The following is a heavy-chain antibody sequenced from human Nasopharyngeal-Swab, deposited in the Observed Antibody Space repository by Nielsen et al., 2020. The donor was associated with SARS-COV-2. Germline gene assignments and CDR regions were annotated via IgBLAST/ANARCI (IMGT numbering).Heavy chain of an antibody. D-gene: IGHD2-15*01. CDR3: ARVIAWFDP. Sequence: VRQAPGKGLEWIGEIYHSGSTNYNPPLKSRINISLDKSKNQFSLKLRSVTAAVTAVYYCARVIAWFDPWGQGTLVTVSS. J-gene: IGHJ5*02. CDR2: IYHSGST. V-gene: IGHV4-4*02.